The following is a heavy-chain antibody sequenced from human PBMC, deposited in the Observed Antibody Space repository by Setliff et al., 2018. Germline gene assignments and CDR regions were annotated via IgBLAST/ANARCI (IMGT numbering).Heavy chain of an antibody. J-gene: IGHJ4*02. CDR1: GYTFTDYG. Sequence: ASVKVSCKASGYTFTDYGVTWVRQAPGQGLEWVGWISPYSGNTYYAPKFQGRITLTTDTSTTTAYMELKSLRSDDTAIYYCSRLVRYCTRTSCQRLSGDDYWGQGALVTVSS. V-gene: IGHV1-18*01. D-gene: IGHD2-2*01. CDR3: SRLVRYCTRTSCQRLSGDDY. CDR2: ISPYSGNT.